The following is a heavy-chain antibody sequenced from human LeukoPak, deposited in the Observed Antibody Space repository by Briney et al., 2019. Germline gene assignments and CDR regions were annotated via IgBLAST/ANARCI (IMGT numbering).Heavy chain of an antibody. CDR2: ISSSSSII. CDR1: GFTFSSYS. D-gene: IGHD5-12*01. V-gene: IGHV3-48*04. Sequence: GGSLRLSCAASGFTFSSYSMNWVRQAPGTGLEWTSYISSSSSIIYYADSVKGRFTISRDNAKNSLYLQMNSLRAEDTAVYYCATDRLGYSGSHGYWGQGTLVTVSS. CDR3: ATDRLGYSGSHGY. J-gene: IGHJ4*02.